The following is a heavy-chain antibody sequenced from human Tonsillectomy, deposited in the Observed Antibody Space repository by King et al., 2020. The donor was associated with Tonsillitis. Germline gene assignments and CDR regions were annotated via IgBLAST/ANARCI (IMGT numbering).Heavy chain of an antibody. CDR1: GFTFSSYA. Sequence: VQLVESVGGLVPPRGSLRFSCAASGFTFSSYAMSWVRQAPGKGLEWVSTISGSGCGTYYADSVKGRFTISRDYSKNTLYLQMNSLRAEDTAVYYCARDQPRGDFAFDVWGQGTMVTVSS. V-gene: IGHV3-23*04. D-gene: IGHD3-3*01. J-gene: IGHJ3*01. CDR3: ARDQPRGDFAFDV. CDR2: ISGSGCGT.